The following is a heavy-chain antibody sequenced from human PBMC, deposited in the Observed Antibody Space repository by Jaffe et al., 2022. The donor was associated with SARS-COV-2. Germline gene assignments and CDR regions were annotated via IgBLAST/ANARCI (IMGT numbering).Heavy chain of an antibody. V-gene: IGHV4-61*01. CDR2: IYYSGST. CDR3: ARERKYYYDSSGYYLADYYYYYMDV. J-gene: IGHJ6*03. D-gene: IGHD3-22*01. CDR1: GGSVSSGSYY. Sequence: QVQLQESGPGLVKPSETLSLTCTVSGGSVSSGSYYWSWIRQPPGKGLEWIGYIYYSGSTNYNPSLKSRVTISVDTSKNQFSLKLSSVTAADTAVYYCARERKYYYDSSGYYLADYYYYYMDVWGKGTTVTVSS.